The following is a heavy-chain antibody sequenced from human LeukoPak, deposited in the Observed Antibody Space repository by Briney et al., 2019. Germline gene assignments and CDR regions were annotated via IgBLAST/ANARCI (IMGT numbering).Heavy chain of an antibody. Sequence: SETLSLTCTVSGGSISSSSYYWGWIRQPPGKGLEWIGSIYYSGSTYYNPSLKSRVTISVDTSKNQFSLKLSSVTAADTAVYYCARAAVANKRPMDVWGQGTTVTVSS. CDR3: ARAAVANKRPMDV. CDR2: IYYSGST. J-gene: IGHJ6*02. V-gene: IGHV4-39*01. CDR1: GGSISSSSYY. D-gene: IGHD6-19*01.